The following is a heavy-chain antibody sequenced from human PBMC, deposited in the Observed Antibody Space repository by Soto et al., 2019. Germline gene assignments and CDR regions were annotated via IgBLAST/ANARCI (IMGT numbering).Heavy chain of an antibody. V-gene: IGHV1-2*04. Sequence: ASVKVSCKASGGTFSSYAISWVRQAPGQGLEWMGGINPNCGGTNYAQKFQGWVTMTRDTSISTAYMELSRLRSDDTAVYYCARAGYCSGGSRSEAPEHNWFDPWGQGTLVTVSS. CDR1: GGTFSSYA. D-gene: IGHD2-15*01. CDR3: ARAGYCSGGSRSEAPEHNWFDP. J-gene: IGHJ5*02. CDR2: INPNCGGT.